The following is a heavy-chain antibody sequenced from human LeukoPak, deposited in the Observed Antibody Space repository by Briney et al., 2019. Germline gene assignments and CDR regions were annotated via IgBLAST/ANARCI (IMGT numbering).Heavy chain of an antibody. Sequence: GGSLRLSCAVSGFTVNSNYMSWVRQAPGKGLEWVSVIYTGGSTHYADSVKGRFTISRDNSKNTLYLQMNSLRAEDTAVYYCARQSLHYDFWSGYYDYWGQGALVTVPS. CDR2: IYTGGST. CDR1: GFTVNSNY. J-gene: IGHJ4*02. CDR3: ARQSLHYDFWSGYYDY. V-gene: IGHV3-66*04. D-gene: IGHD3-3*01.